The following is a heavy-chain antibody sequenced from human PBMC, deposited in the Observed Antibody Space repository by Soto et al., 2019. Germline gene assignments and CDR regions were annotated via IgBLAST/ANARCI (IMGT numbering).Heavy chain of an antibody. CDR3: ARAPYYYDSSGYYYYFDY. D-gene: IGHD3-22*01. J-gene: IGHJ4*02. V-gene: IGHV4-39*07. CDR2: IYYSGST. Sequence: SETLSLTCTVSGGSISSSSYYWGWIRQPPGKGLEWIGSIYYSGSTYYNPSLKSRVTISVDRSKNQFSLKLSSVTAADTAVYYCARAPYYYDSSGYYYYFDYWGQGTLVTVSS. CDR1: GGSISSSSYY.